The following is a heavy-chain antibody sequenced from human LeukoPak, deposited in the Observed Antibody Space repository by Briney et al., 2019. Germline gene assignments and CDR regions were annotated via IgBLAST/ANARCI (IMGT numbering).Heavy chain of an antibody. CDR2: IYYRGTT. CDR1: GDSIDSYY. V-gene: IGHV4-59*12. J-gene: IGHJ4*02. CDR3: ARLPRYGGYDHFDY. Sequence: SETLSLTCTVSGDSIDSYYWSWIRQPRGKGLEWIGYIYYRGTTSYNPFLKSRVTISVDTSKNRFSLKLNSVTAADTAVYYCARLPRYGGYDHFDYWGQGILVIVSS. D-gene: IGHD5-12*01.